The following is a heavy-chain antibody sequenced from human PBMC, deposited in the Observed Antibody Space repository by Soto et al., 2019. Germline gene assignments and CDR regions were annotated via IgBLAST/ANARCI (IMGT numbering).Heavy chain of an antibody. CDR3: ARGSAAALSEGVGNYYYYYGMDV. Sequence: ASVKVSCKASGYTFTDYYMHWVRQAPGQGLEWMGWINPNSGGTNYAQKFQGWVTMTRDTSISTAYMELSRLRSDDTAVYYCARGSAAALSEGVGNYYYYYGMDVWGQGTTVTVSS. J-gene: IGHJ6*02. D-gene: IGHD6-13*01. CDR2: INPNSGGT. V-gene: IGHV1-2*04. CDR1: GYTFTDYY.